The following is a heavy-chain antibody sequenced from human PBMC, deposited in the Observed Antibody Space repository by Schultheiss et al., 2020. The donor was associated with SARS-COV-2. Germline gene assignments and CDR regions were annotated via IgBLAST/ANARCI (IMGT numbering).Heavy chain of an antibody. D-gene: IGHD6-13*01. V-gene: IGHV3-23*01. J-gene: IGHJ3*02. Sequence: GGSLRLSCAASGFTFSSYAMSWVRQAPGKGLEWVSAISGSGGSTYYADSVKGRFTISRDNAKNSLYLQMNSLRAEDTAVYYCAKTTYSSSWYWVNAFDIWGQGTMVTVSS. CDR3: AKTTYSSSWYWVNAFDI. CDR2: ISGSGGST. CDR1: GFTFSSYA.